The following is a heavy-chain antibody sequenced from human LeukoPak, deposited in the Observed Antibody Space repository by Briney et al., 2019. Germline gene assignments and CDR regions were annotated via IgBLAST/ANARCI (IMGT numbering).Heavy chain of an antibody. CDR2: IYHSGSS. V-gene: IGHV4-38-2*01. D-gene: IGHD1/OR15-1a*01. J-gene: IGHJ6*03. Sequence: PSETLSLTCAVSGYSISSGHYWVWIRQPPGKGLEYIGNIYHSGSSHYNPSLKSRVTISVDTSNNQFSLKLSSVTAADTAVYYCATTTKTPYYYYYMDFWGRGTTVTVSS. CDR1: GYSISSGHY. CDR3: ATTTKTPYYYYYMDF.